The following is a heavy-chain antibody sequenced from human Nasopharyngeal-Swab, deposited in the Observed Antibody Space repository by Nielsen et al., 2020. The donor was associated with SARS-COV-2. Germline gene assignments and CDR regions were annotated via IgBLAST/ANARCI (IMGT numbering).Heavy chain of an antibody. CDR2: INHSGST. CDR1: GGSFSGYY. V-gene: IGHV4-34*01. J-gene: IGHJ5*02. D-gene: IGHD6-19*01. Sequence: SETLSLTCAVYGGSFSGYYWRWIRQPPGQGLEWIGEINHSGSTNYNPSLKSRVTISVDTSKNQFSLKLSSVTAADTAVYYCARGRGSSGLTYNWFDPWGQGTLVTVSS. CDR3: ARGRGSSGLTYNWFDP.